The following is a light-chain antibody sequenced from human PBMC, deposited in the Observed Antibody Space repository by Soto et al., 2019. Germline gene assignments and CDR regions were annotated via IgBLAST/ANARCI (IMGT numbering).Light chain of an antibody. CDR2: EDT. Sequence: QSALTQPASVSGSPGQSITISCTGTFSDVRSYNLVSWYQQHPGKAPKLMIYEDTKRPSGVSNRFSGSKSGYTASLTISGLQAEDEADYYCCSYAGSSTVVFGGGTKVTVL. J-gene: IGLJ2*01. V-gene: IGLV2-23*01. CDR1: FSDVRSYNL. CDR3: CSYAGSSTVV.